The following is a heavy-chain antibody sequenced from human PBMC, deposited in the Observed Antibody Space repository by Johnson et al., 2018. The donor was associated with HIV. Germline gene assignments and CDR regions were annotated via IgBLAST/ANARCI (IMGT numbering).Heavy chain of an antibody. V-gene: IGHV3-30-3*01. Sequence: VQLVESGGGVVQPGRSLRLSCAASGFTFSSYAMHWVRQAPGKGLEWVAVISYDGSNKYYADSVKGRFTISRDNSKNTLYLKMNSLRAEDTAVYYCASPPDAFDIWGQGTMVTVSS. CDR1: GFTFSSYA. CDR3: ASPPDAFDI. CDR2: ISYDGSNK. J-gene: IGHJ3*02.